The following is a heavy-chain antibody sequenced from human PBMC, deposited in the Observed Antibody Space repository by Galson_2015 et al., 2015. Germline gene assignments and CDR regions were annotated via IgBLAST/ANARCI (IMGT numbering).Heavy chain of an antibody. D-gene: IGHD2-15*01. J-gene: IGHJ4*02. CDR2: ITTKNWGGGAS. CDR1: GFTFSDSW. CDR3: TADTWSSNQWSNDH. Sequence: SLRLSCAASGFTFSDSWMNWVRQAPGGGLEWIARITTKNWGGGASDVAAPVKGRFVVSRDDSKDTLYLQMGRLKTEDTAVYYCTADTWSSNQWSNDHWGQGIQVTVSP. V-gene: IGHV3-15*01.